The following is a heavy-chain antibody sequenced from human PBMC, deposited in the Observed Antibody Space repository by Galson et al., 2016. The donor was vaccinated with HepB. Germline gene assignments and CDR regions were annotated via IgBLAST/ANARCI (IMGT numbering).Heavy chain of an antibody. CDR2: ISATGTTI. J-gene: IGHJ5*02. CDR1: GFSFSDHS. CDR3: ARHSRATFGEPNWFDP. V-gene: IGHV3-48*01. Sequence: SLRLSCAASGFSFSDHSMNWVRQAPGKGLEWISYISATGTTIDYADSVKGRFTISRDNAKNSLYLQMSSLRAEDTAVYYCARHSRATFGEPNWFDPWGQGTLVIVSS. D-gene: IGHD3-3*01.